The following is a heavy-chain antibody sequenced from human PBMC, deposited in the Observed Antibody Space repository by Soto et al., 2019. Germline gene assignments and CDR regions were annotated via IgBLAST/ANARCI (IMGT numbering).Heavy chain of an antibody. CDR3: ANVNDSYSDY. Sequence: GAAVKVSCKACGVTFSSYAISWVRQAPGQGLEWMGGTIPIFGTANYAQKFQGRVTITADESTSTAYMELSSLRSEDTAVYYCANVNDSYSDYWGQGTLVTVSS. CDR2: TIPIFGTA. D-gene: IGHD1-1*01. J-gene: IGHJ4*02. V-gene: IGHV1-69*13. CDR1: GVTFSSYA.